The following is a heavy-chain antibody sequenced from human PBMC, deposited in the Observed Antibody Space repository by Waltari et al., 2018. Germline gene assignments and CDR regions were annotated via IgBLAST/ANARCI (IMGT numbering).Heavy chain of an antibody. CDR1: GFLVSSYS. CDR2: LGRRPGDI. J-gene: IGHJ4*02. D-gene: IGHD3-22*01. Sequence: EVHLVDSGGDLIQPGGSLRLSCEASGFLVSSYSMNWVRQAPGKGLGLIEHLGRRPGDIRYALSVLGRFTISSDKAKNSVYLQMDNLRGEDTAVYFCARDAQFESSGYDYFFDHWGRGTLVTVSS. V-gene: IGHV3-48*01. CDR3: ARDAQFESSGYDYFFDH.